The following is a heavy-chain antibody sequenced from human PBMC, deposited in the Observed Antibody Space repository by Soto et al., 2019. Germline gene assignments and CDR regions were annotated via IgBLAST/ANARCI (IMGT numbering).Heavy chain of an antibody. V-gene: IGHV4-59*01. CDR3: ARDRGYSYGYDYYYGMDV. D-gene: IGHD5-18*01. Sequence: SETLSLTCTVSGGSISSYYWSWIRQPPGKGLEWIGYIYYSGSTNYNPSLKSRVTISVDTSKNQFSLKLGSVTAADTAVYYCARDRGYSYGYDYYYGMDVWGQGTTVTVPS. CDR2: IYYSGST. J-gene: IGHJ6*02. CDR1: GGSISSYY.